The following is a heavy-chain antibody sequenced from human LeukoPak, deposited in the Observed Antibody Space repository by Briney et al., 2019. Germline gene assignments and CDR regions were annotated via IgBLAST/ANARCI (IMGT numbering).Heavy chain of an antibody. V-gene: IGHV5-51*01. D-gene: IGHD1-26*01. CDR1: GYSFTSYW. CDR3: AKSGSYEAFDY. Sequence: GESLKISCQGSGYSFTSYWIGWARQMPGKGLEWMGVIYPGDSETRSNPSLQGQVTISADKSISIPYLQWRSLKASDTGMYYCAKSGSYEAFDYWGQGALVTVSS. J-gene: IGHJ4*02. CDR2: IYPGDSET.